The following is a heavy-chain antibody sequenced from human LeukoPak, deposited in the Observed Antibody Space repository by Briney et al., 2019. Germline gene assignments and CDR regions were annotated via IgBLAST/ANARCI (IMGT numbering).Heavy chain of an antibody. D-gene: IGHD1-26*01. CDR3: ARGSGSYRSNWFDP. J-gene: IGHJ5*02. V-gene: IGHV3-66*01. Sequence: PGGSLRLSCAASGFTVSSNYMSWVRQAPGKGLEWVSVIYSGGSTYHADSVKGRFTISRDNSKNTLYLQMNSLRAEDTAVYYCARGSGSYRSNWFDPWGQGTLVTVSS. CDR1: GFTVSSNY. CDR2: IYSGGST.